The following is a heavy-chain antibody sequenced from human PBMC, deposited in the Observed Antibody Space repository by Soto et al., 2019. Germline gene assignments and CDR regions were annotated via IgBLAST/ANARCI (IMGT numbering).Heavy chain of an antibody. CDR2: IKHDGTQK. CDR1: GFTLSRHW. V-gene: IGHV3-7*01. Sequence: GGSLRLSCAASGFTLSRHWMHWVRQTPGKGLEWVANIKHDGTQKYYADSVKGRFTISRDNAQNSLSLQMNSLRAEDTAVYFCARTIGGVEAFWGQGTLVTVSS. J-gene: IGHJ4*02. D-gene: IGHD3-10*01. CDR3: ARTIGGVEAF.